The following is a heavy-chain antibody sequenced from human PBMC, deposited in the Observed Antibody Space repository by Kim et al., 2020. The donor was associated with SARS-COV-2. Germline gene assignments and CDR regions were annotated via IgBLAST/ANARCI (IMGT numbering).Heavy chain of an antibody. V-gene: IGHV3-23*01. Sequence: GGSLRLSCVASGFSFSAYAMSWVRQAPGKGLEWVSAIHGSGVITYYADSVKGRFTISRDNSKNTLYLQMNSLRAEDTAVYVCAKDQGNDYDDQFDYWCQGSLLSDSS. J-gene: IGHJ4*02. CDR3: AKDQGNDYDDQFDY. CDR2: IHGSGVIT. D-gene: IGHD4-17*01. CDR1: GFSFSAYA.